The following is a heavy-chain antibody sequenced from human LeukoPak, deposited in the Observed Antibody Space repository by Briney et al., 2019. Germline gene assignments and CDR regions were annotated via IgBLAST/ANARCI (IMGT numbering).Heavy chain of an antibody. D-gene: IGHD2-21*02. J-gene: IGHJ5*02. CDR2: FDPEDGET. CDR1: GYTLTELS. V-gene: IGHV1-24*01. CDR3: ATYIVVVTATGDWFDP. Sequence: ASVKVSCKVSGYTLTELSMHWVRQAPGKGLEWMGGFDPEDGETIYAQKFQGRVTMTEDTSTDTAYMELSSLRSEDTAVYYCATYIVVVTATGDWFDPRGQGTLVTVSS.